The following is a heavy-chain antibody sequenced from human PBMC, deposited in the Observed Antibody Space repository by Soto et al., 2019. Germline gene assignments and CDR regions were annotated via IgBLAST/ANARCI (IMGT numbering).Heavy chain of an antibody. V-gene: IGHV4-30-2*01. CDR1: GGSISSGGYS. J-gene: IGHJ6*02. Sequence: LCGGSISSGGYSWSWIRQPPGKGLEWIGYIYHSGSTYYNPSLKSRVTISVDRSKNQFSLKLSSVPAADTAVYYCARANYGDYGYGMDVWGQGTTVTVYS. CDR2: IYHSGST. D-gene: IGHD4-17*01. CDR3: ARANYGDYGYGMDV.